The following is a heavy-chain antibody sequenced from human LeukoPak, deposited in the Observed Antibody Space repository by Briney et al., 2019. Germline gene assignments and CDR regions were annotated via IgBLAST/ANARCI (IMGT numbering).Heavy chain of an antibody. V-gene: IGHV3-33*01. J-gene: IGHJ4*02. CDR1: GFTFSSFG. D-gene: IGHD3-22*01. CDR3: ARDRDYDSANFDY. Sequence: GSLRLSCAASGFTFSSFGMHWVRQAPGKGLEWVAVIWYDGGHKYYADSVKGRFSISRDNSKNTLYLQMNSLRAEDTAVYYCARDRDYDSANFDYWGQGTLVTVSS. CDR2: IWYDGGHK.